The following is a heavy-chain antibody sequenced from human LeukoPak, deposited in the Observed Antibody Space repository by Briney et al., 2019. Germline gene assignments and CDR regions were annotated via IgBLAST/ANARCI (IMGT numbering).Heavy chain of an antibody. J-gene: IGHJ5*02. CDR2: INHSGST. V-gene: IGHV4-34*01. D-gene: IGHD2-2*02. CDR1: GGSFSGYY. CDR3: ARLDRYCSSTSCYTNWFDP. Sequence: PSETLSLTCAVYGGSFSGYYWSWIRQPPGKGLEWIGEINHSGSTNYNPSLKSRVTISVDTSKNQFSLKLSSVTAADTAVYYCARLDRYCSSTSCYTNWFDPWGQGTLVTVSS.